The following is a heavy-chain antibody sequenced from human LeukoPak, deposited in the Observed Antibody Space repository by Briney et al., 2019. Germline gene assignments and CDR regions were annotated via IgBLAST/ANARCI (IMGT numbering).Heavy chain of an antibody. V-gene: IGHV3-21*01. CDR1: AFTFSSYS. CDR2: ISSSSSYI. CDR3: ARVVVVAVPYYYYGMDV. D-gene: IGHD2-15*01. Sequence: GGSLRLSCAASAFTFSSYSMNWVRQAPGQGLEWVSSISSSSSYIYYADSVKGRFTISRDNAKNSLYLQMNSLRAKDTAVYYCARVVVVAVPYYYYGMDVWGQGTTVTVSS. J-gene: IGHJ6*02.